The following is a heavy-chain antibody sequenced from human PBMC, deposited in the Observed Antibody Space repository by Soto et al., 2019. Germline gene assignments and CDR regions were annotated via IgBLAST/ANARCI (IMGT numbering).Heavy chain of an antibody. CDR3: ARLARQSDY. Sequence: GGSLRLSCAASGSTFSSYAMTWVRQAPGKGLEWVATIRQDASEKYYVDSVKGRLTISRDNAENSLYLQMNSLRAEDTAVYYCARLARQSDYWGQGTLVTVSS. D-gene: IGHD6-19*01. V-gene: IGHV3-7*01. J-gene: IGHJ4*02. CDR2: IRQDASEK. CDR1: GSTFSSYA.